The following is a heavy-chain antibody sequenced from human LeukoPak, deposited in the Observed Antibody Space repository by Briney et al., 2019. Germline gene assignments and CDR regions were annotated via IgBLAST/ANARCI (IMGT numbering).Heavy chain of an antibody. V-gene: IGHV1-2*02. D-gene: IGHD3-10*01. CDR3: ARIYGSGSYYDRFGY. CDR2: INPNSGGT. Sequence: ASVKVSCKASGYTFTSYYMHWVRQAPGQGLEWMGWINPNSGGTNYAQKFQGRVTMTRDTSISTAYMELSRLRSDDTAVYYCARIYGSGSYYDRFGYWGQGTLVTVSS. J-gene: IGHJ4*02. CDR1: GYTFTSYY.